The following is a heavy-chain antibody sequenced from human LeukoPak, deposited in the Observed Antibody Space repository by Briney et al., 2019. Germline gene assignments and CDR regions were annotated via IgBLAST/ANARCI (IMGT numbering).Heavy chain of an antibody. CDR2: MNPNSGNT. CDR1: GYTFTSYD. Sequence: ASVKVSCKASGYTFTSYDINWVRQATGQGLEWMGWMNPNSGNTGYAQKFQGRVTMTRNTSIGTAYMELSSLRSEDTAVYYCARASGWYSSGWPLGLDWGQGTLVTVSS. CDR3: ARASGWYSSGWPLGLD. D-gene: IGHD6-19*01. J-gene: IGHJ4*02. V-gene: IGHV1-8*01.